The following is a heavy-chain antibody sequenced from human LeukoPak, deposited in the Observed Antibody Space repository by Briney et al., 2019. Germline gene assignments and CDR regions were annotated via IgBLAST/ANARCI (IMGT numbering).Heavy chain of an antibody. Sequence: PSQTLSLTCAVSGGSISSGGYSWSWIRQPPGKGLEWIGYIYHSGSTYYNPSLKSRVTISVDRSKNQFSLELSSVTAADTAVYYCARAGPFSPDDAFDIWGQGTMVTVSS. V-gene: IGHV4-30-2*01. CDR1: GGSISSGGYS. CDR3: ARAGPFSPDDAFDI. CDR2: IYHSGST. J-gene: IGHJ3*02.